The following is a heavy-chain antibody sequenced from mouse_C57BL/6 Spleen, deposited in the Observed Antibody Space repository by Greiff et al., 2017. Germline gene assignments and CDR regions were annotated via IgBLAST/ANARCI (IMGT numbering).Heavy chain of an antibody. V-gene: IGHV1-7*01. J-gene: IGHJ3*01. CDR2: INPSSGYT. CDR3: ARAGTFAY. Sequence: HVQLQQSGAELAKPGASVKLSCKASGYTFTSYWMHWVKQRPGQGLEWIGYINPSSGYTKYNQKFKDQATLTEDKSSSTAYMQLSSLTYEDSAVYYSARAGTFAYWGQGTLLTVSA. CDR1: GYTFTSYW. D-gene: IGHD4-1*01.